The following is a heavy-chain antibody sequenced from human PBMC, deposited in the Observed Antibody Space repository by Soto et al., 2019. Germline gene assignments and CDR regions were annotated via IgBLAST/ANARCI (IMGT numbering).Heavy chain of an antibody. CDR1: GYTFTGYY. CDR3: AGDLRGESGYDSHYCYCMDV. D-gene: IGHD5-12*01. CDR2: INPNSGGT. V-gene: IGHV1-2*04. Sequence: ASVKVSCKASGYTFTGYYMHWVRQAPGQGLEWMGWINPNSGGTNYAQKFQGWVTMTRDTSISTAYMELSRLRSEDTAVYYCAGDLRGESGYDSHYCYCMDVWGQGTTVTVSS. J-gene: IGHJ6*02.